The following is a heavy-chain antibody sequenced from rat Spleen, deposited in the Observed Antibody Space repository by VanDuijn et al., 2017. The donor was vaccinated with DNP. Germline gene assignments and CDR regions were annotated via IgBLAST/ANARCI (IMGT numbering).Heavy chain of an antibody. V-gene: IGHV5-17*01. D-gene: IGHD1-11*01. CDR2: ISYDGTRT. CDR1: GSTFSDYA. CDR3: TRPGDYGGYGGMDA. J-gene: IGHJ4*01. Sequence: EVQLVESGGGLVQPGRSLKLSCAASGSTFSDYAMAWVRQAPKKGLEWVATISYDGTRTYYRDSLRGRFTISRDNARSTLYLQMDSLWSEDTATYYCTRPGDYGGYGGMDAWGQGTSVTVSS.